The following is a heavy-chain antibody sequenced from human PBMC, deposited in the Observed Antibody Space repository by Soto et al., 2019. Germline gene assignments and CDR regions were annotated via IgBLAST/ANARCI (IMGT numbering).Heavy chain of an antibody. V-gene: IGHV1-69*18. Sequence: QVQLVQSGAEVKKPGSSVKVSCKTSGGTFSTYAISWVRQAPGQGLEWMGMIIPIYGTTNYAQKFQGRVTITAEESTNTAYMEMTSLRSEDTAVYYCARDQGPDCSGGSCYYYYGMDVWGQGTTVTVSS. CDR3: ARDQGPDCSGGSCYYYYGMDV. CDR1: GGTFSTYA. D-gene: IGHD2-15*01. CDR2: IIPIYGTT. J-gene: IGHJ6*02.